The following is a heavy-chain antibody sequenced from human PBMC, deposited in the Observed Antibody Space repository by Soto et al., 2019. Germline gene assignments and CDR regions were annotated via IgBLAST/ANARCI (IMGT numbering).Heavy chain of an antibody. D-gene: IGHD3-10*02. CDR3: ARDLGTYVRGVIDGGFDY. V-gene: IGHV3-30-3*01. CDR1: GFTFSSYA. CDR2: ISYDGSNK. J-gene: IGHJ4*02. Sequence: QVQLVESGGGVVQPGRSLRLSCAASGFTFSSYAMHWVRQAPGKGLEWVAVISYDGSNKYYADSVKGRFTISRDNSKNTLYLQMNSLRAEDTAVYYCARDLGTYVRGVIDGGFDYWGQGTLVTVSS.